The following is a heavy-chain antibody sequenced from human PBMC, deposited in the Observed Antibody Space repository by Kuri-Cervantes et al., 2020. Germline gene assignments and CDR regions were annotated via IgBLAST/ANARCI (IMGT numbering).Heavy chain of an antibody. CDR2: ISSSGSII. J-gene: IGHJ4*02. D-gene: IGHD3-9*01. Sequence: LSLTCAASGFTFSDYYMSWIRQAPGKGLEWVSYISSSGSIIYYADSVKGRFTISRDNSKNTLYLQMNSLRAEDTAVYYCARVGPTMTGAYFDYWGQGTLVTVSS. CDR1: GFTFSDYY. V-gene: IGHV3-11*04. CDR3: ARVGPTMTGAYFDY.